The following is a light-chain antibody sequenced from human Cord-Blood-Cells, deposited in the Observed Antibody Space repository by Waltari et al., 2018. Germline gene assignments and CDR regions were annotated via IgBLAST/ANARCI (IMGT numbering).Light chain of an antibody. Sequence: QSALTHPASVSGSPGLSITISCTGTSTGVGGYNYVSWYQPHPGKAPKLMIYDVSNRPSGVSNRFSGSKSGNMASLTISGLQAEDEADYYCSSYTSSSTWVFGGGTKLTVL. V-gene: IGLV2-14*03. CDR3: SSYTSSSTWV. J-gene: IGLJ3*02. CDR2: DVS. CDR1: STGVGGYNY.